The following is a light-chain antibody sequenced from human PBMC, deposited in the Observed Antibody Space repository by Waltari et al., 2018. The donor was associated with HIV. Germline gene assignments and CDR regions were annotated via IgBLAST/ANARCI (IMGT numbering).Light chain of an antibody. V-gene: IGLV2-14*03. CDR2: DVS. CDR1: PSHIGPSHS. J-gene: IGLJ2*01. CDR3: SSYRTTFI. Sequence: QSALTQPASMSGSPGQSITISCAGPPSHIGPSHSVSWYPQHTDRAPKLIIYDVSYRPSGVDSRFSGSKSGNTASLTISDLRSDDEAVYYCSSYRTTFIFGAGTKLNVL.